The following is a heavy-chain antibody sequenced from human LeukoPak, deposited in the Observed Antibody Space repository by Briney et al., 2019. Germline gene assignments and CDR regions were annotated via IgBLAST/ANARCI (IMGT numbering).Heavy chain of an antibody. CDR1: GGTFSSYA. CDR3: ARDRGIAAAGSYFDY. Sequence: SVKVSCKASGGTFSSYAISWVRQAPGQGLEWMGGIIPIFGTANYAQKFQGRVTITTDESTSTAYMELSSLGSEDTAVYYCARDRGIAAAGSYFDYWGQGTLVTVSS. J-gene: IGHJ4*02. V-gene: IGHV1-69*05. D-gene: IGHD6-13*01. CDR2: IIPIFGTA.